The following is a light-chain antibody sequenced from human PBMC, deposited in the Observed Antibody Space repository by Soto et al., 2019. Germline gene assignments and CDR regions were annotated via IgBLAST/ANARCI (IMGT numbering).Light chain of an antibody. J-gene: IGKJ1*01. V-gene: IGKV3-20*01. CDR3: QQYGSSPPT. CDR2: EAS. Sequence: EIVLTQSPGTLSLSPGERATLSCRASQSVSSSYVAWYQQKPGQAPRILIFEASIRAIVIPDRFSGSGSGTDFTLTISRLEREDFALYHCQQYGSSPPTFGKGSKVEIK. CDR1: QSVSSSY.